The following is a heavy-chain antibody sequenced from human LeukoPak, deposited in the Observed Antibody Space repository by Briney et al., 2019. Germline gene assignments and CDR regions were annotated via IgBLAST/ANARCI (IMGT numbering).Heavy chain of an antibody. Sequence: ASVKVSCKASGYTFTSYDINWVRQATGQGLEWMGWMNPNSGNTGYAQKFQGRVTMTRNTSISTAYMELSSLRSEDTAVYYCARGPYCSSTSCYAFDIWGQGTMVTVSS. J-gene: IGHJ3*02. CDR2: MNPNSGNT. CDR1: GYTFTSYD. D-gene: IGHD2-2*01. V-gene: IGHV1-8*01. CDR3: ARGPYCSSTSCYAFDI.